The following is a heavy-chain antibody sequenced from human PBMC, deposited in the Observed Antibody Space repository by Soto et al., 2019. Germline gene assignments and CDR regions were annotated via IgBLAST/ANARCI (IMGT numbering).Heavy chain of an antibody. CDR2: IYSSGNT. D-gene: IGHD1-20*01. Sequence: QVQLQESGPGLVKPSETLSLICTVSGGSIRNYFWTWIRQPAGKGLEWIGRIYSSGNTVYNASLKSRVTMSIDMSKNQFSLELSSMTAADTAVYYCVRDVESPGISGSWGAFDIWGQGTVVTVSS. CDR1: GGSIRNYF. J-gene: IGHJ3*02. CDR3: VRDVESPGISGSWGAFDI. V-gene: IGHV4-4*07.